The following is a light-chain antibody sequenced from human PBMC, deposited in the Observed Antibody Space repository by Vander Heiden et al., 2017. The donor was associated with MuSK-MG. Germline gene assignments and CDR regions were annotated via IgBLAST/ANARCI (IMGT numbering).Light chain of an antibody. CDR1: SSDVGGYNY. V-gene: IGLV2-14*01. CDR2: DVS. CDR3: SSYTSSSTPLV. Sequence: QSALTQPASVSGSPGQSITISLNGTSSDVGGYNYVSWYQQHPGKAPKLMIYDVSNRPSGVSNSFSGSKSGNTASLTISGLQAEDEADYYCSSYTSSSTPLVFGTGTKVTVL. J-gene: IGLJ1*01.